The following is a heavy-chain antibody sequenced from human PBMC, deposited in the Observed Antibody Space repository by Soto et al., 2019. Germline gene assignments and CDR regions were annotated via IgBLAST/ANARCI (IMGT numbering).Heavy chain of an antibody. CDR2: IYATGTT. Sequence: SETLSLTCTVSGASISGFYWSWIRKSAGKGLEWIGRIYATGTTDYNPSLKSRVMMSVDTSKKQFSLKLRSVTAADTAVYYCATSSGSAYGLDVWGPGATVTVSS. D-gene: IGHD3-10*01. CDR3: ATSSGSAYGLDV. V-gene: IGHV4-4*07. CDR1: GASISGFY. J-gene: IGHJ6*02.